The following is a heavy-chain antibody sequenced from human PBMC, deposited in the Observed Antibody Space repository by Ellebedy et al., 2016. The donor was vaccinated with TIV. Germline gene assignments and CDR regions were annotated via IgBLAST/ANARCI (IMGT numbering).Heavy chain of an antibody. D-gene: IGHD4/OR15-4a*01. Sequence: GESLKISCAASGFTFSKYWMTWVRQAPGKGLEWVANIRQDGSEQYYVDSEKGRFTISRDNAKNSLYLQMSSLRAGDTAVYYCARDYGGAFDPWGQGTLVTVSS. V-gene: IGHV3-7*03. CDR1: GFTFSKYW. CDR3: ARDYGGAFDP. J-gene: IGHJ5*02. CDR2: IRQDGSEQ.